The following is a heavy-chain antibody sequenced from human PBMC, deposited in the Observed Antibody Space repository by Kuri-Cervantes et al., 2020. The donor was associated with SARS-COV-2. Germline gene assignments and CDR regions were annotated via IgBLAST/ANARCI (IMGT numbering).Heavy chain of an antibody. CDR3: ARDGLTGYYDYYMDV. Sequence: LRRSCTVSGGPISSGVYYCSWIRQPPGKGLEWLGYIYYSGSTYYNPSLKSRVTISVDTSKNQFSLKLSSVTAADTAVYYCARDGLTGYYDYYMDVWGKGTTVTVSS. D-gene: IGHD3-9*01. V-gene: IGHV4-30-4*08. CDR2: IYYSGST. J-gene: IGHJ6*03. CDR1: GGPISSGVYY.